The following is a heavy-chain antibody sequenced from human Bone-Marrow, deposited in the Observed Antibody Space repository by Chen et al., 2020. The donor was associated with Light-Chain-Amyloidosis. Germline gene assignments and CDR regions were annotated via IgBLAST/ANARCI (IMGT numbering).Heavy chain of an antibody. CDR2: ISGSGGSR. CDR1: GFAFSSYA. Sequence: GFAFSSYAMSWVRQAPGKGLEWVSTISGSGGSRYYGDSVKGRLTISRDNSKNAVFLQMNSLRAEDTAVYYCAKDISYDDILPGYPADAFDIWGQGTMVTVSS. D-gene: IGHD3-9*01. J-gene: IGHJ3*02. CDR3: AKDISYDDILPGYPADAFDI. V-gene: IGHV3-23*01.